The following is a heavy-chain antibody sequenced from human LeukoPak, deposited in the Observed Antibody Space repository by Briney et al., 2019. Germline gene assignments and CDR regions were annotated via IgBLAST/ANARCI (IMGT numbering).Heavy chain of an antibody. CDR3: AREGVQQQLDN. CDR1: GGSISSNSYY. Sequence: SETLSLTCTVSGGSISSNSYYWSWVRQPPEKGLEWIGYIYYIGSTNYNPSLKSRVTISVDTSKNQFSLKLSSVTAADTAVYYCAREGVQQQLDNWGQGTLVTVSS. D-gene: IGHD6-13*01. J-gene: IGHJ4*02. CDR2: IYYIGST. V-gene: IGHV4-61*01.